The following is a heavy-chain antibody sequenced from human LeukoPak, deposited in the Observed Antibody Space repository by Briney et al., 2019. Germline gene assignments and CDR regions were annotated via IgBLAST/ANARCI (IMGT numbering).Heavy chain of an antibody. J-gene: IGHJ4*02. CDR2: ISGSGGST. CDR3: AKPRASAGPIDY. V-gene: IGHV3-23*01. Sequence: GGSLRLSCAASGFTFSSYSMNWVRQAPGKGLEWVSTISGSGGSTFYLDSVKGRFTISSDNSQSTLFLQMNSLTAEDTAIYFCAKPRASAGPIDYWGQGILVTVSS. D-gene: IGHD6-13*01. CDR1: GFTFSSYS.